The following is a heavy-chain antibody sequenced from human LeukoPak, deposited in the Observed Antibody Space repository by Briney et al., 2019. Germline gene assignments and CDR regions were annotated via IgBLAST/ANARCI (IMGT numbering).Heavy chain of an antibody. Sequence: ASVKVSRKASGYTFTGYYMHWVRQAPGQGLEWMGWINPNSGGTNYAQKFQGRVTMTRDTSISTAYMELSRLRSDDTAVYYCAVRGYSYGLYYYYYMDVWGKGTTVTVSS. CDR2: INPNSGGT. V-gene: IGHV1-2*02. CDR3: AVRGYSYGLYYYYYMDV. D-gene: IGHD5-18*01. CDR1: GYTFTGYY. J-gene: IGHJ6*03.